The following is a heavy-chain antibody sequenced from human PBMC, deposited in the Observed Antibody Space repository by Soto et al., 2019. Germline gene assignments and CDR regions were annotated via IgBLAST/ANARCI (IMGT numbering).Heavy chain of an antibody. CDR3: ARGTPVSSSSCPDY. D-gene: IGHD6-13*01. CDR1: GFTFSSYA. Sequence: GGSLRLSCAASGFTFSSYAMHWVRQAPGKGLEWVAVISYDGSNKYYADSVKGRFTISRDNSKNTLYLQMNSLRAEDTAVYYCARGTPVSSSSCPDYWGQGTLVTVSS. J-gene: IGHJ4*02. CDR2: ISYDGSNK. V-gene: IGHV3-30-3*01.